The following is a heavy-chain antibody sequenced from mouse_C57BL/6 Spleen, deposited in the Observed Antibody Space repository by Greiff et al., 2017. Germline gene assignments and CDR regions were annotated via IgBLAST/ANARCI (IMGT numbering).Heavy chain of an antibody. CDR1: GFTFSDYY. Sequence: EVHLVESGGGLVQPGGSLKLSCAASGFTFSDYYMYWVRQTPEKRLEWVAYISNGGGSTYYPDTVKGRFTISRDNAKNTLYLQMGRLKSEDTAMYYCARQGDYGSSYYFDYWGQGTTLTVSS. CDR3: ARQGDYGSSYYFDY. J-gene: IGHJ2*01. CDR2: ISNGGGST. V-gene: IGHV5-12*01. D-gene: IGHD1-1*01.